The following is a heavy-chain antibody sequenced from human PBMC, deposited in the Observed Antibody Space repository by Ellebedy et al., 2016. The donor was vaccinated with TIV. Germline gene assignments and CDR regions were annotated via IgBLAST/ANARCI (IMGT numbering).Heavy chain of an antibody. CDR3: AKDVTRRYYYYMDV. V-gene: IGHV3-9*01. CDR2: ISWNSGSI. D-gene: IGHD3-3*01. Sequence: GGSLRLXCAASGFTFDDYAMHWVRQAPGKGLEWVSGISWNSGSIGYADSVKGRFTISRDNAKNSLYLQMNSLRAEDTALYYCAKDVTRRYYYYMDVWGKGTTVTVSS. J-gene: IGHJ6*03. CDR1: GFTFDDYA.